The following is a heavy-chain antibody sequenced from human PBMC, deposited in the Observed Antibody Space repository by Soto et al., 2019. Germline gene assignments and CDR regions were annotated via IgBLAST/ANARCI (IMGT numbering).Heavy chain of an antibody. CDR2: IYYSGST. D-gene: IGHD2-21*02. CDR3: ARGGGNSAPYYYYGMDV. V-gene: IGHV4-59*01. Sequence: LSLTCTVSVGSISSYYWSWIRQPPGKGLEWIGYIYYSGSTNYNPSLKSRVTISVDTSKNQFSLKLSSVTAADTAVYYCARGGGNSAPYYYYGMDVWGQGTTVTVSS. CDR1: VGSISSYY. J-gene: IGHJ6*02.